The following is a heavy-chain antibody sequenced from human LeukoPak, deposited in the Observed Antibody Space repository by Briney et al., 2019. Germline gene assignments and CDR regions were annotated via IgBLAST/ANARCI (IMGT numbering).Heavy chain of an antibody. D-gene: IGHD3-16*01. V-gene: IGHV4-31*03. CDR3: ARHPIPFVWFDP. Sequence: PSETLSLTCTVSGGSISSGGYYWSWIRQHPGKGLEWIGYIYYSGSTYYNPSLKSRVTISVDTSKNQFSLKLSSVTAADTAVYYCARHPIPFVWFDPWGQGTLVTVSS. CDR1: GGSISSGGYY. J-gene: IGHJ5*02. CDR2: IYYSGST.